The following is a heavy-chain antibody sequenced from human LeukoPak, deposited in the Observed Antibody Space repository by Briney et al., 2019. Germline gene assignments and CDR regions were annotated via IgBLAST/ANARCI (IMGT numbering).Heavy chain of an antibody. CDR2: IYHSGST. CDR3: ARDQFWDGSGFLLGAFDI. J-gene: IGHJ3*02. D-gene: IGHD3-10*01. Sequence: SETLSLTCTVSGYSISSGYYWGWIRQPPGKGLEWIGSIYHSGSTYYNPSLKSRVTISVDTSKNQFSLKLSSVTAADTAAYYCARDQFWDGSGFLLGAFDIWGQGTMVTVSS. CDR1: GYSISSGYY. V-gene: IGHV4-38-2*02.